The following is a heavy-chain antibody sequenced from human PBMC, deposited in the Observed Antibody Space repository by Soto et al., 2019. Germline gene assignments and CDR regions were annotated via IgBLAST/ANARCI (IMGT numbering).Heavy chain of an antibody. D-gene: IGHD6-19*01. CDR1: GGSISSSSYY. Sequence: SETLSLTCTVSGGSISSSSYYWGWIRQPPGKGLEWIGSIYYSGSTYYNPSLKSRVTISVDTSKNQFSLKLSSVTAADTAVYYCARRGIAVAGTPFDYWGQGTLVTVSS. CDR2: IYYSGST. CDR3: ARRGIAVAGTPFDY. V-gene: IGHV4-39*01. J-gene: IGHJ4*02.